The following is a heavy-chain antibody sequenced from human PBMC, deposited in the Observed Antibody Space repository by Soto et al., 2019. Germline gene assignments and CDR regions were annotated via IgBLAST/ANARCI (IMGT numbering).Heavy chain of an antibody. Sequence: SETLSLTCTVSGGSISSYYWSWIRQPPGKGLEWIGYIYYSGSTNYNPSLKSRVTISVDTSKNQFSLKLSSVTAADTAVYYCASSPSLRFILTGYYDYYFDYWGQGTLVTVSS. D-gene: IGHD3-9*01. J-gene: IGHJ4*02. V-gene: IGHV4-59*01. CDR3: ASSPSLRFILTGYYDYYFDY. CDR1: GGSISSYY. CDR2: IYYSGST.